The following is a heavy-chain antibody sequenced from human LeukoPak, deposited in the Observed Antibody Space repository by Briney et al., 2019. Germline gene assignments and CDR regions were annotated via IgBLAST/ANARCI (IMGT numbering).Heavy chain of an antibody. CDR2: TYYRSKWYS. CDR3: ARNTMNWYLDV. J-gene: IGHJ2*01. D-gene: IGHD2-2*01. V-gene: IGHV6-1*01. Sequence: ASQTLSLTCDISGDSVSTNSGAWNWIRQSRSRGLEWLGRTYYRSKWYSDVAESVKSRITISADTSKNQSSLQLDSVTPEDTAVYCCARNTMNWYLDVWGRGTLVTVSS. CDR1: GDSVSTNSGA.